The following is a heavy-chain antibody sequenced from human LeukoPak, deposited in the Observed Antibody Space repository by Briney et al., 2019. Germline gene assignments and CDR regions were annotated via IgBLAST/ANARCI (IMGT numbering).Heavy chain of an antibody. J-gene: IGHJ4*02. Sequence: SETLSLTCAVYGGSFSGYYGSWIRQPPGKGLEWIGEINHSGRTNYNPSLKSRVTISVDTSKNQFSLKLSSVTAADTAVYYCARGTYYYDSSGYYYFDYWGQGTLVTVSS. CDR1: GGSFSGYY. CDR2: INHSGRT. CDR3: ARGTYYYDSSGYYYFDY. V-gene: IGHV4-34*01. D-gene: IGHD3-22*01.